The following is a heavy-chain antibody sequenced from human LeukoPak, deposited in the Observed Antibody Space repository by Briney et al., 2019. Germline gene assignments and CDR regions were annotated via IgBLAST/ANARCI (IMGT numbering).Heavy chain of an antibody. V-gene: IGHV1-69*05. J-gene: IGHJ4*02. CDR2: IIPIFGTA. CDR3: AREKYYDFWRPPDY. D-gene: IGHD3-3*01. CDR1: GGTFSSYA. Sequence: GASVKVSCKASGGTFSSYAISWVRQAPGQGLEWMGRIIPIFGTANYAQKFQGRVTITTDESTSTAYMELSSLRSEDTAVYYCAREKYYDFWRPPDYWGQGTLVTVSS.